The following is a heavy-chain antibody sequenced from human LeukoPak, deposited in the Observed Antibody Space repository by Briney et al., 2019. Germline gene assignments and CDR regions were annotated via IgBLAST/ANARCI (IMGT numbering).Heavy chain of an antibody. V-gene: IGHV3-53*01. CDR2: IYSGGST. Sequence: GGSLRLSCAASGFTVSSNYMSWVRQAPGKGLEWVPVIYSGGSTYYADSVKGRFTISRDNSKNTLYLQMNSLRAEDTAVYYCARRIAARRGNWFDPWGQGTLVTVSS. CDR1: GFTVSSNY. J-gene: IGHJ5*02. CDR3: ARRIAARRGNWFDP. D-gene: IGHD6-6*01.